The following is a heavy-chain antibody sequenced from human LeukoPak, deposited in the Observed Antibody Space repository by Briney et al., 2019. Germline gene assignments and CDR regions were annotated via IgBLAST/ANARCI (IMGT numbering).Heavy chain of an antibody. CDR2: INSDGSTT. J-gene: IGHJ4*02. Sequence: GGSLRLSCAASGFTFSSYWMHWVRQAPGKGLVWVSRINSDGSTTGCADSVKGRFAISRDNAKNTLYLQMDSLRAEDTAVYYCARSTGQFDYWGQGTLVTVSS. D-gene: IGHD2-8*02. V-gene: IGHV3-74*01. CDR3: ARSTGQFDY. CDR1: GFTFSSYW.